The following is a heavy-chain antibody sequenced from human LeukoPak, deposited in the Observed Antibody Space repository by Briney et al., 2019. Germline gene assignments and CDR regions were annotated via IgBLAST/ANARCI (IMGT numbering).Heavy chain of an antibody. CDR1: GGSISNYY. J-gene: IGHJ4*02. Sequence: SETLSLTCTVSGGSISNYYWSWIRQPPGKGLEWIGEINHSGSTNYNPSLKSRVTISVDTSKNQFSLKLSSVTAADTAVYYCARDSWKPSSIAARQYYFDYWGQGTLVTVSS. CDR2: INHSGST. CDR3: ARDSWKPSSIAARQYYFDY. D-gene: IGHD6-6*01. V-gene: IGHV4-34*01.